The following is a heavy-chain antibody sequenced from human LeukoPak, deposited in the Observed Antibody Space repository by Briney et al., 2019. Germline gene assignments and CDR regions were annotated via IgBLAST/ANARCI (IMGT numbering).Heavy chain of an antibody. D-gene: IGHD3-10*01. Sequence: GGSLSLFCAASGCTFSTYGMHWVRQAPGKGLEWVSVIWYDGSIKYYADSGKDRFTISRDNSKNTLYLQMNSLRAEDTGVYYCARAVGPYDYWGQGTLVTVSS. CDR3: ARAVGPYDY. CDR2: IWYDGSIK. CDR1: GCTFSTYG. V-gene: IGHV3-33*01. J-gene: IGHJ4*02.